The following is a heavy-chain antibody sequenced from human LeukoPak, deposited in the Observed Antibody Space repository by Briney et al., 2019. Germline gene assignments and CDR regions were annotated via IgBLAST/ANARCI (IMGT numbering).Heavy chain of an antibody. J-gene: IGHJ4*02. Sequence: GASVKVSCKASGYTFTSYCMHWVRQAPGQGLEWMGIINPSGGSTSYAQKFQGRVTMTRDTSTSTVYMELSSLRSEDTAVYYCARVFYDYVWGSYRSVFDYWGQGTLVTVSS. CDR1: GYTFTSYC. D-gene: IGHD3-16*02. V-gene: IGHV1-46*01. CDR2: INPSGGST. CDR3: ARVFYDYVWGSYRSVFDY.